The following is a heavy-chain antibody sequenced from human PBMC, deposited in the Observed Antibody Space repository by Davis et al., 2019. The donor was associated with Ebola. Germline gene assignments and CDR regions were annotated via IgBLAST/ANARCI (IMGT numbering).Heavy chain of an antibody. V-gene: IGHV3-30*02. Sequence: PGGSLRLSCAASGFTFSSYGMHWVRQAPGKGLEWVAFIRYDGSNKYYADSVKGRFTISRDNAKNTVFLQMDSLRGEDTAVYYCIREGMWLWGQGALVTVSS. CDR1: GFTFSSYG. D-gene: IGHD5-12*01. CDR2: IRYDGSNK. CDR3: IREGMWL. J-gene: IGHJ4*02.